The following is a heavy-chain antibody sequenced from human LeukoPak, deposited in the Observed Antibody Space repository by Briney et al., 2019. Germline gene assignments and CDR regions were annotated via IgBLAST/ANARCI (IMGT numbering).Heavy chain of an antibody. J-gene: IGHJ4*02. Sequence: GGSLRLSCAASGFTFSSYGMHWVRQAPGKGLEWVAVIWYDGSNRYYADSVKGRFTISRDNSKNTLYLQMNGLGAEDKAVYYCARELPLTTVTTGIDYWGRGTLVTVCS. CDR3: ARELPLTTVTTGIDY. CDR1: GFTFSSYG. D-gene: IGHD4-11*01. CDR2: IWYDGSNR. V-gene: IGHV3-33*01.